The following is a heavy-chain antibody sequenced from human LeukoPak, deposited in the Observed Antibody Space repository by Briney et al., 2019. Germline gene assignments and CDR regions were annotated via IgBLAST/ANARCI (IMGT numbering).Heavy chain of an antibody. Sequence: GGSLRLSCAASGFTFTNYAMNWVRQAPGKGLEWVSYISTSSTTIYYADSVKGRFTISRDNAKNSLFLQMNSLRAEDTAVYYCARRGYSGYGDAFDIWGQGTMVTVSS. V-gene: IGHV3-48*01. CDR3: ARRGYSGYGDAFDI. CDR1: GFTFTNYA. J-gene: IGHJ3*02. D-gene: IGHD5-12*01. CDR2: ISTSSTTI.